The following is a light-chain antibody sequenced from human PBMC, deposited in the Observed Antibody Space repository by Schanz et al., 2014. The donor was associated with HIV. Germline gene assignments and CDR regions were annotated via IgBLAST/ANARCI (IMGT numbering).Light chain of an antibody. J-gene: IGKJ3*01. CDR1: QYISSW. Sequence: DIQMTQSPSTLSASVGDEVTITCRASQYISSWLAWYQQKPGQAPSLLIYRASSLEGGVSSRFSGSGSGTDFTLTISSLQPEDFATYYCQQSYSTPFTFGPGTKVDIK. CDR3: QQSYSTPFT. V-gene: IGKV1-39*01. CDR2: RAS.